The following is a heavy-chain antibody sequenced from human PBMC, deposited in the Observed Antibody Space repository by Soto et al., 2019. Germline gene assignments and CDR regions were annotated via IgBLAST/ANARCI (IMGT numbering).Heavy chain of an antibody. CDR3: ARLPKGSLVTA. D-gene: IGHD2-21*02. CDR1: GFSFSDYS. V-gene: IGHV3-48*02. J-gene: IGHJ4*02. Sequence: LVESGGGLVYPGGSLRLSCVASGFSFSDYSMNWVRQAPGKGLQWVSYISSSSDNTYYADSVKGRFTVSRDNAKNAVFLQMNSLRDDDTATDYCARLPKGSLVTAWGQGTRVTVSS. CDR2: ISSSSDNT.